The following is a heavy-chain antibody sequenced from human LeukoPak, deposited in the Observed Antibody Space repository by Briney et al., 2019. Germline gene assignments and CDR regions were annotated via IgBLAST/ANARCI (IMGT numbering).Heavy chain of an antibody. V-gene: IGHV1-18*01. CDR1: GYTFTSYA. CDR2: ISAYNGDT. CDR3: ARDGGYNGGSDAFDI. D-gene: IGHD5-24*01. J-gene: IGHJ3*02. Sequence: ASVKVSCKASGYTFTSYAMNWVRQAPGQGLEWMGWISAYNGDTNFAQKLQGRVTMTTDTSTSTAYMELRSLRSDDTAVYYCARDGGYNGGSDAFDIWGQGTMVTVSS.